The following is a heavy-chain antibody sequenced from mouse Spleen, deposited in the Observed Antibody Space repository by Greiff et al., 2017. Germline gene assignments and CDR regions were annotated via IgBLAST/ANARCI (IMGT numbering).Heavy chain of an antibody. J-gene: IGHJ4*01. CDR2: IDPENGDT. CDR1: GFNIKDDY. CDR3: TTIYDGLYAMDY. V-gene: IGHV14-4*01. Sequence: VQLKESGAELVRPGASVKLSCTASGFNIKDDYMHWVKQRPEQGLEWIGWIDPENGDTEYASKFQGKATITADTSSNTAYLQLSSLTSEDTAVYYCTTIYDGLYAMDYWGQGTSVTVSS. D-gene: IGHD2-3*01.